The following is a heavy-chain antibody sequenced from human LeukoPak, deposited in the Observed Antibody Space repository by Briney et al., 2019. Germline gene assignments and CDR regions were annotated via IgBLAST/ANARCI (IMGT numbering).Heavy chain of an antibody. CDR1: GFTFSSYG. CDR2: IWYDGSNK. J-gene: IGHJ4*02. V-gene: IGHV3-33*01. Sequence: PGGSLRLSCAASGFTFSSYGMHWVRQAPGKGLEWVAVIWYDGSNKYYADSVKGRFTISRDNSKNTLYLQMNSLRAEDTAVNYCARQSGSSRLGDYFDYWGQGTLVTVSS. CDR3: ARQSGSSRLGDYFDY. D-gene: IGHD6-13*01.